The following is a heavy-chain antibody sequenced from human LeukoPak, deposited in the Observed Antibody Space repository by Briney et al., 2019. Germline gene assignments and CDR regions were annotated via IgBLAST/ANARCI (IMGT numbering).Heavy chain of an antibody. CDR2: ISSSSSYI. D-gene: IGHD5-18*01. J-gene: IGHJ4*02. V-gene: IGHV3-21*01. CDR3: ARAGGIQPWSLFDY. CDR1: GFTFSSYS. Sequence: GGSLRLSCAASGFTFSSYSMNWVRQAPGKGLEWVSSISSSSSYIYYADSVKGRFTISRDNAKNSLYLQMNSLRAEDTAVYYCARAGGIQPWSLFDYWGQGTLVTVSS.